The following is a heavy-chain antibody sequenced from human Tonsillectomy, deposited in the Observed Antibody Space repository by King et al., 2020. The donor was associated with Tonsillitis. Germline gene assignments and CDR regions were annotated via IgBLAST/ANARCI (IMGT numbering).Heavy chain of an antibody. CDR1: GFTFDDYG. V-gene: IGHV3-20*01. CDR2: INWNGGST. D-gene: IGHD3-3*01. Sequence: QLVQSGGGVVRPRGSLRLSCAASGFTFDDYGMSWVRQAPGKGLEWVSGINWNGGSTGYADSVRGRFTISRDNAKNSLYLQMNRLRVEDTALYHCARDMVSKYDFWSGSTKNYYYMDVWGKGTTVTVSS. J-gene: IGHJ6*03. CDR3: ARDMVSKYDFWSGSTKNYYYMDV.